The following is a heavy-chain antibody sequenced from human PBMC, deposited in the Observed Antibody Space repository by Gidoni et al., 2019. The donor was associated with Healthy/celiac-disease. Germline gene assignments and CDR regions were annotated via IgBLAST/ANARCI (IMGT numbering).Heavy chain of an antibody. D-gene: IGHD3-22*01. CDR1: GYSISSGYY. V-gene: IGHV4-38-2*01. J-gene: IGHJ5*02. CDR2: IYHSGST. CDR3: ARGDDSSGYYPLNWFDP. Sequence: QVQLQESGPGLVKPSETLSLTCAVSGYSISSGYYWGWIRQPPGKGLEWIGSIYHSGSTYYNPSLKSRVTISVDTSKNLFSLKLSSVTAADTAVYYCARGDDSSGYYPLNWFDPWGQGTLVTVSS.